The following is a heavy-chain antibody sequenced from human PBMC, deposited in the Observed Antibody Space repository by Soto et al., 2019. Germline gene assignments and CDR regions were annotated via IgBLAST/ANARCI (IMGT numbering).Heavy chain of an antibody. CDR2: MSPNSGNT. J-gene: IGHJ5*02. Sequence: ASVKVSCKASGYTFSSYDINWVRQATGQGLEWLGWMSPNSGNTGYAQKFQGRVTMTRTTSMSTAYMELSGLRSEDTAVYYCARGGSSTCNQKLSFDPWGQGTRVTVSS. V-gene: IGHV1-8*01. CDR1: GYTFSSYD. D-gene: IGHD6-13*01. CDR3: ARGGSSTCNQKLSFDP.